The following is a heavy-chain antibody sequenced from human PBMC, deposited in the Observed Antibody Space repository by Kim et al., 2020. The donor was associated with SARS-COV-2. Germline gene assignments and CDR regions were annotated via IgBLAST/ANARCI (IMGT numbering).Heavy chain of an antibody. J-gene: IGHJ6*02. Sequence: GGSLRHSCAASGFSFGDYYMSWVRQAPGKGLEWLSYIGTDSFYTDYADSVMGRFTVSRDNAKKSLCLQMSSLRVDDTAVYYCARGGGDPYYHGMDVWGRG. V-gene: IGHV3-11*05. CDR2: IGTDSFYT. D-gene: IGHD2-21*02. CDR1: GFSFGDYY. CDR3: ARGGGDPYYHGMDV.